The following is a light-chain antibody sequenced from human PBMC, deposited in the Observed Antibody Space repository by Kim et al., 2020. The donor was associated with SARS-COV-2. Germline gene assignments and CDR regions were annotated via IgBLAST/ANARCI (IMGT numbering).Light chain of an antibody. J-gene: IGKJ2*03. CDR2: AGA. V-gene: IGKV1-39*01. Sequence: SASVRDRVINTCRERQTISTSLNWYHQKTGRAPKLLIYAGASLQSGVPSRFSGSGSGTDFALTISNLQPEDFAVYYYQQSHDFPYSFGQGTKLEIK. CDR3: QQSHDFPYS. CDR1: QTISTS.